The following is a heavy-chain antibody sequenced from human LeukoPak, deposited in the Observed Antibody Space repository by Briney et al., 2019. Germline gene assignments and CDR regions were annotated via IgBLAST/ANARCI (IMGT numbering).Heavy chain of an antibody. CDR1: GFTFSPYE. Sequence: GGSLRLSCAASGFTFSPYEMNWVRQAPGKGLEWVANINQDGSLKYYVDSVKGRFTISRDNAKNSLYLQMNSLRAEDTAFYYCARDLRTGYTYGYPLDFWGQGTLLTVSS. CDR2: INQDGSLK. D-gene: IGHD5-18*01. CDR3: ARDLRTGYTYGYPLDF. V-gene: IGHV3-7*01. J-gene: IGHJ4*02.